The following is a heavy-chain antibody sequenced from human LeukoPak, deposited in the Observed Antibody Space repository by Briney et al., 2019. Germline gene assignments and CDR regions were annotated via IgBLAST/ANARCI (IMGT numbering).Heavy chain of an antibody. CDR2: ISYDGSNK. J-gene: IGHJ4*02. CDR1: GFTFSSYG. CDR3: AKDPPGHKYSSSWYYFDY. D-gene: IGHD6-13*01. Sequence: GGSLRLSCAASGFTFSSYGMHWVRQAPGKGLEWVAVISYDGSNKYYADSVKGRFTISRDNSKNTLYLQMNSLRAEDTAVYYCAKDPPGHKYSSSWYYFDYWGQGTLVTVSS. V-gene: IGHV3-30*18.